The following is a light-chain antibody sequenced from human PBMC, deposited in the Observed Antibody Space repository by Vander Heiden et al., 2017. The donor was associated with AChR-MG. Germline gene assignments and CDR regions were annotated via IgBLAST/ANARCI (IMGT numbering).Light chain of an antibody. J-gene: IGLJ2*01. V-gene: IGLV3-1*01. Sequence: SSDLTQPPSVSASPRQTASITCSGDKLGNKDAGGYQQKPGQSPVLGIYQDKKRPSVIPERFSGSNSGNTATLTISGTQDMDEADYYWQAWDSSTVVFGGGTKLTVL. CDR3: QAWDSSTVV. CDR2: QDK. CDR1: KLGNKD.